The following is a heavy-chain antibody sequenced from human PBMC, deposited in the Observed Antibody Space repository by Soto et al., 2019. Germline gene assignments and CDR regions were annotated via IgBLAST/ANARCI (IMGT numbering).Heavy chain of an antibody. CDR3: AGDRTYCGGDCYVD. D-gene: IGHD2-21*02. Sequence: QMQLVQSGPEVKKPGTSVKVSCKASGYTFTSSAVQWVRQARGQRLEWIGWIVVGSGNTNYAQKFQDRVTITRNMYTSTDYLEQSRLRAEDTDVYYCAGDRTYCGGDCYVDWGQGTLVTVSP. CDR1: GYTFTSSA. V-gene: IGHV1-58*01. CDR2: IVVGSGNT. J-gene: IGHJ4*02.